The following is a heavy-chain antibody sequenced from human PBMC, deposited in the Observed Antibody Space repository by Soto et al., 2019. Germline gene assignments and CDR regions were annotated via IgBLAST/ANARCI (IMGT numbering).Heavy chain of an antibody. CDR2: VFYNGST. V-gene: IGHV4-59*11. D-gene: IGHD2-15*01. J-gene: IGHJ5*02. Sequence: SETLSLTCTISGGSMSGHYGSWIRQPPEKGLEYIGHVFYNGSTYYNPSLKSRVTISVDTSKSQFSLKLSTVTAADTAVYYCVRLVAAWGPGTLVTVSS. CDR1: GGSMSGHY. CDR3: VRLVAA.